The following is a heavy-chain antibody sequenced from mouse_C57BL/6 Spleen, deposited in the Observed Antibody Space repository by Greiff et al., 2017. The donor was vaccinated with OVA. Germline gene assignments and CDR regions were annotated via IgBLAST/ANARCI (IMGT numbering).Heavy chain of an antibody. CDR2: ISSGSSTI. Sequence: DVKLQESGGGLVKPGGSLKLSCAASGFTFSDYGMHWVRQAPEKGLEWVAYISSGSSTIYYADTVKGRFTISRDNAKNTLFLQMTSLRSEDTAMYYCARRYYGSGYFDYWGQGTTLTVSS. D-gene: IGHD1-1*01. V-gene: IGHV5-17*01. CDR3: ARRYYGSGYFDY. J-gene: IGHJ2*01. CDR1: GFTFSDYG.